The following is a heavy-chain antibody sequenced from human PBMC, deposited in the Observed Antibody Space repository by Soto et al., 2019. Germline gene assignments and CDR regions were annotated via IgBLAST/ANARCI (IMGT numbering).Heavy chain of an antibody. V-gene: IGHV3-23*01. CDR2: ISGSGGST. CDR1: GFTFSSYA. Sequence: EVQLLESGGDLVQPGGSLRLSCAASGFTFSSYAMSWVRQAPGKGLEWVSAISGSGGSTDYVDSVKGRFTISRDNAKNSLYLQMNSLRAEDTAVYYCARDSLGYCTSTSCYWSEDYWGQGTLVTVSS. D-gene: IGHD2-2*01. J-gene: IGHJ4*02. CDR3: ARDSLGYCTSTSCYWSEDY.